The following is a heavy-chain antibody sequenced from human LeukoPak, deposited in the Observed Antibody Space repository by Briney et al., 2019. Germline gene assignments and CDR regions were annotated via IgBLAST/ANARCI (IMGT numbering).Heavy chain of an antibody. CDR1: GYTFTSYD. Sequence: VASVKVSCKASGYTFTSYDINWVRQATGQGLEWMGWMNPNSGNTGYAQKFQGRVTMTRNTSISTAYMELSSLRSEDTAVYYCARRYYGSGSYYNWGQGTLVTVSS. J-gene: IGHJ4*02. V-gene: IGHV1-8*02. CDR3: ARRYYGSGSYYN. D-gene: IGHD3-10*01. CDR2: MNPNSGNT.